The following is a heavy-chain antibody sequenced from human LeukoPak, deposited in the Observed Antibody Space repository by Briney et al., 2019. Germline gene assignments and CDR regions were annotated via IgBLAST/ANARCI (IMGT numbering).Heavy chain of an antibody. V-gene: IGHV1-2*02. D-gene: IGHD3-3*01. Sequence: ASVKVSCKASAYTFTGYYIHWVRQAPGQGLEWMGWINPNSGGTSYAQKFQGRVTMTRDTSINTAYMELSRLRSDDTAVYYCARESDDFSFDYWGQGTLVTVSS. CDR3: ARESDDFSFDY. CDR1: AYTFTGYY. J-gene: IGHJ4*02. CDR2: INPNSGGT.